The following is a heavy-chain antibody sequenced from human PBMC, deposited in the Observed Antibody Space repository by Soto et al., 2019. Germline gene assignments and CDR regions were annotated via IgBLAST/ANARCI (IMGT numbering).Heavy chain of an antibody. CDR2: IYYSGST. CDR3: ARRIVGATGYNWFDP. D-gene: IGHD1-26*01. Sequence: PSETLSLTCTVSGGSISSSSYYWGWIRQPPGKGLEWIGSIYYSGSTYYDPSLKSRVTISVDTSKNQFSLKLSSVTAADTAVYYCARRIVGATGYNWFDPWGQGTLVTVSS. V-gene: IGHV4-39*01. CDR1: GGSISSSSYY. J-gene: IGHJ5*02.